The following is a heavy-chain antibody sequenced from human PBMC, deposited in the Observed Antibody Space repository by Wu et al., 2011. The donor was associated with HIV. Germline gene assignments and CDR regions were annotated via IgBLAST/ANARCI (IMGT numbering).Heavy chain of an antibody. J-gene: IGHJ4*02. CDR2: ISSSSSYI. Sequence: SCAASGFTFSSYGMHWVRQAPGKGLEWVSSISSSSSYIYYADSVKGRFTISRDNAKNSLYLQMNSLRAEDTAVYYCARDSTSYGDYADYWGQGTLVTVSS. V-gene: IGHV3-21*01. D-gene: IGHD4-17*01. CDR3: ARDSTSYGDYADY. CDR1: GFTFSSYG.